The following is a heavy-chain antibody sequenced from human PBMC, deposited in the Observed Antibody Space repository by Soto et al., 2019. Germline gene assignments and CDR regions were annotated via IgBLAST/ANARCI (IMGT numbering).Heavy chain of an antibody. J-gene: IGHJ6*02. CDR3: ARDRPISEWLLPSYYYYYGMDV. V-gene: IGHV1-18*01. Sequence: QVQLVQSGAEVKKPGASVKVSCKASGYTFTSYGISWVRQAPGQGLEWMGWISAYNGNTNYAQKLQGRVTMTTDTSTSTAYMELRSLRSDDTAVYYCARDRPISEWLLPSYYYYYGMDVWGQGTTVTVSS. CDR1: GYTFTSYG. CDR2: ISAYNGNT. D-gene: IGHD3-3*01.